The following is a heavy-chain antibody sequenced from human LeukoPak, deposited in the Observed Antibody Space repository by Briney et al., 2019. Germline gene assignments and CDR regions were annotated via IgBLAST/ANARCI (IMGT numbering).Heavy chain of an antibody. CDR1: GYSFTNYW. V-gene: IGHV5-51*01. CDR2: IYPGDSDT. CDR3: ARPGMTGTTYYFDY. D-gene: IGHD1-1*01. Sequence: GESLKISCKGSGYSFTNYWIGWVRQMPGKGLEWMGIIYPGDSDTEYNPSFQGQVTISVDKSINTAYLQWSSLKASDTAMYYCARPGMTGTTYYFDYWGQGTLVTVSS. J-gene: IGHJ4*02.